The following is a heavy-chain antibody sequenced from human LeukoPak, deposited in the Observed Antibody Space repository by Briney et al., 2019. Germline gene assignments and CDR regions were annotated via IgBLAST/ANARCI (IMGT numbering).Heavy chain of an antibody. CDR3: AKNGDRGAYCSGGSCYPYYYYYMDV. CDR2: ISSTGGTA. J-gene: IGHJ6*03. V-gene: IGHV3-23*01. CDR1: GFTFSSFG. Sequence: GGTLRLSCAASGFTFSSFGMSWVRQAPGKGLEWVSAISSTGGTAYYADSVKGRFTISRDNSKNTLYLQMNSLRAEDTAIYYCAKNGDRGAYCSGGSCYPYYYYYMDVWGKGTTVTVSS. D-gene: IGHD2-15*01.